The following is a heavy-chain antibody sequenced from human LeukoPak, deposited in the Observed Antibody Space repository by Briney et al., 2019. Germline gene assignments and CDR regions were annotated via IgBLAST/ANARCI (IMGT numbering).Heavy chain of an antibody. CDR2: IHPNSGGT. J-gene: IGHJ4*02. D-gene: IGHD4-23*01. CDR3: ARDDYGGNPAGDY. V-gene: IGHV1-2*04. CDR1: GYTFTGYY. Sequence: ASVKVSCKASGYTFTGYYMHWVRQAPGQGLKWMGWIHPNSGGTNYAQKFQGWVTMTRDTSISTAYMELSSLRSEDTAVYYCARDDYGGNPAGDYWGQGTLVTVSS.